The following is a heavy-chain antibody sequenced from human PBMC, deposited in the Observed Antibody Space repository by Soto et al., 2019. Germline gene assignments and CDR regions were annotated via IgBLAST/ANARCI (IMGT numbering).Heavy chain of an antibody. J-gene: IGHJ6*03. CDR2: ISGSGGST. V-gene: IGHV3-23*01. CDR1: GFTFSSYA. D-gene: IGHD3-3*01. CDR3: AKVITIFGVGIIAPPYYIYF. Sequence: GGSLRLSCAASGFTFSSYAMSWVRQAPGKGLEWVSAISGSGGSTYYADSVKGRFTISRDNSKNTLYLQMNSLRAEDTAVYYCAKVITIFGVGIIAPPYYIYFCTQGTTVPVS.